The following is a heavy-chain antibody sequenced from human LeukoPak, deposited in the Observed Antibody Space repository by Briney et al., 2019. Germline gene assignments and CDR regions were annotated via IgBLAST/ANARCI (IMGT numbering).Heavy chain of an antibody. CDR1: GYTFTSYY. V-gene: IGHV1-46*01. D-gene: IGHD1-26*01. CDR3: ARDNSVGDNAWWFDP. J-gene: IGHJ5*02. CDR2: INPTGGST. Sequence: ASVKVSCKASGYTFTSYYMHWVRQAPGQGLEWMGLINPTGGSTGYAQKFQGRVTMTRDMSTSTACMELSSLRSEDTAIYYCARDNSVGDNAWWFDPWGQGTLVTVSS.